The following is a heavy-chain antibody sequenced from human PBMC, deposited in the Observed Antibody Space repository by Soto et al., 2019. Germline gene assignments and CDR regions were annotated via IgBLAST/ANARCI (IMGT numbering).Heavy chain of an antibody. V-gene: IGHV3-9*01. D-gene: IGHD2-2*01. Sequence: GGSLRLSCAASGFTFDDYAMHWVRQAPGKGLEWVSGISWNSGSIGYADSVKGRFTISRDNAKNSLYLQMNSLRAEDTALYYCAKRQYCSSTSCHEFPGAFDYWGQGTLVTVSS. CDR3: AKRQYCSSTSCHEFPGAFDY. CDR2: ISWNSGSI. J-gene: IGHJ4*02. CDR1: GFTFDDYA.